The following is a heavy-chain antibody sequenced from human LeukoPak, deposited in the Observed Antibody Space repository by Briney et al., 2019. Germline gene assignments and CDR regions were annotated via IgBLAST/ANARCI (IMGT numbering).Heavy chain of an antibody. CDR1: GFTFSSYA. V-gene: IGHV3-48*01. CDR3: ATYSGYDRIFDY. CDR2: ISGSSSAI. J-gene: IGHJ4*02. Sequence: GGSLRLSCAASGFTFSSYAMSWVRQAPGKGLEWVSYISGSSSAIYYTDSVKGRFTISRDNAKKSVYLQMNGLRAEDTAVYYCATYSGYDRIFDYWGQGTLVTVSS. D-gene: IGHD5-12*01.